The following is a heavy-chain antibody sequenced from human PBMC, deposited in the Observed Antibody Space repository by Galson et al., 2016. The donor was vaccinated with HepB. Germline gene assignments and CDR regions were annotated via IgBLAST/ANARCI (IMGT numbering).Heavy chain of an antibody. CDR3: AGLRTYYYDSSGYPVDV. Sequence: SVKVSCKASGGTFSSYAISWVRQAPGQGLEWVAGIIPIFGTANYAQTFQGRVTITADESTSTAYMELRSLRSEDTAVYYCAGLRTYYYDSSGYPVDVWGQGTTVTVSS. CDR1: GGTFSSYA. V-gene: IGHV1-69*13. D-gene: IGHD3-22*01. J-gene: IGHJ6*02. CDR2: IIPIFGTA.